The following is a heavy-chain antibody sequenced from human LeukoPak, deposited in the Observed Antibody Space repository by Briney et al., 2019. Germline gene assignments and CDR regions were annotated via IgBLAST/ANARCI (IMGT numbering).Heavy chain of an antibody. CDR1: GYTFIGYY. CDR2: INPNSGGT. CDR3: ARVVGATTRYYYYMDG. D-gene: IGHD1-26*01. Sequence: ASVKVSCKASGYTFIGYYMHWVRQAPGQGLEWMGWINPNSGGTNHAQKFQGRVTTTRETSISTAYMELSRLRSDDTAVYYCARVVGATTRYYYYMDGWGKGTTVTVSS. V-gene: IGHV1-2*02. J-gene: IGHJ6*03.